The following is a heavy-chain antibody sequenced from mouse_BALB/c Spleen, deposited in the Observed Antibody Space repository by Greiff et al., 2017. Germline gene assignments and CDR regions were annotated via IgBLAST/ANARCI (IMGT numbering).Heavy chain of an antibody. CDR3: ARENSYRYGYYYAMDY. CDR1: GYTFTDYA. J-gene: IGHJ4*01. CDR2: ISTYNGNT. V-gene: IGHV1-67*01. Sequence: VQRVESGPEVVRPGVSVKISCKGSGYTFTDYAMHWVKQSHAKSLEWIGVISTYNGNTNYNQKFKGKATMTVDKSSSTAYMELARLTSEDSAIYYCARENSYRYGYYYAMDYWGQGTSVTVSS. D-gene: IGHD2-14*01.